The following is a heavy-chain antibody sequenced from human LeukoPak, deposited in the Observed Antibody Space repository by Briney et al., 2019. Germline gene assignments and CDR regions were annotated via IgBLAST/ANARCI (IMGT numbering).Heavy chain of an antibody. CDR3: ARVAASAELDP. J-gene: IGHJ5*02. Sequence: ASVTVSCKASGYTFTSYYMHWVRPAPGQGLEWMGIINPSGGSTSYAQKFQGRVTMTRDTSTSTVYMELSSRRSGDTAVYYCARVAASAELDPWGQGTLVTVSS. D-gene: IGHD2-15*01. CDR1: GYTFTSYY. CDR2: INPSGGST. V-gene: IGHV1-46*01.